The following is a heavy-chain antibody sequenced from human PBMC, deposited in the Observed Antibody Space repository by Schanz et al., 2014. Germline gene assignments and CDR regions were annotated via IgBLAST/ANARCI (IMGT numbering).Heavy chain of an antibody. D-gene: IGHD6-13*01. CDR2: ISGDHRNT. CDR3: AASISWHPSTDY. V-gene: IGHV3-23*01. J-gene: IGHJ4*02. CDR1: GFTFSTHA. Sequence: EMQLLESGGGLIQPGGSLRLSCAASGFTFSTHAMSWVRQAPGKGLEWVSSISGDHRNTFYADSVKGRFTISRDNAKSSLYLQMNSLRVEDTAVYYCAASISWHPSTDYWGQGTLVTVSS.